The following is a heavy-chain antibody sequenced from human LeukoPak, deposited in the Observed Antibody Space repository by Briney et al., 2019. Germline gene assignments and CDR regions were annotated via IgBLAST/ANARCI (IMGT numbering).Heavy chain of an antibody. CDR1: GFTFGSYA. D-gene: IGHD3-3*01. Sequence: PGGSLRLSCAASGFTFGSYAMSWVRQAPGKGLEWVSAISGSGGSTYYADSVKGRFTISRDNSKNTLYLQMNSLRAEDTAVYYCAKGGRFLEWLLYSFDYWGQGTLVTVSS. CDR2: ISGSGGST. CDR3: AKGGRFLEWLLYSFDY. J-gene: IGHJ4*02. V-gene: IGHV3-23*01.